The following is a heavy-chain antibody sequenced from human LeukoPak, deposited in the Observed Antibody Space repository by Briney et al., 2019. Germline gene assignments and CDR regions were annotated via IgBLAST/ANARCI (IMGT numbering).Heavy chain of an antibody. Sequence: PGGSLRLSCAASGFTFSNYCMNWVRQAPGEGLEWVASISSTSEYVLHSDSLQGRFSISRDNARDSLFLEMNSLRAEDTAIYYCARVPLDIILLYYMDVRGKGTTVTVSS. CDR1: GFTFSNYC. D-gene: IGHD2-21*01. CDR2: ISSTSEYV. V-gene: IGHV3-21*01. CDR3: ARVPLDIILLYYMDV. J-gene: IGHJ6*03.